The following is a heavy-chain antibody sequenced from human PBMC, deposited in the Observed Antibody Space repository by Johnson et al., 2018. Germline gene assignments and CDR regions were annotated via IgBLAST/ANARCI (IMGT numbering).Heavy chain of an antibody. V-gene: IGHV3-30-3*01. CDR2: ISYDGTNK. CDR3: ARDPCSGGSCYLYYYYYYMDV. D-gene: IGHD2-15*01. J-gene: IGHJ6*03. Sequence: QVQLVESGGGAVQPGRSLRPPCVASGFTFSSYALHWVRQAPGKGLEWVAVISYDGTNKYYADSVPGRFHISRDNSKNTLYLQMNSLRAEDTAVYYCARDPCSGGSCYLYYYYYYMDVWGKGTTVTVSS. CDR1: GFTFSSYA.